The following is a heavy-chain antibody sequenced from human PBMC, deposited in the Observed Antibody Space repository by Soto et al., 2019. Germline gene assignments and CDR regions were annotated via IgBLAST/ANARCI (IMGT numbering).Heavy chain of an antibody. CDR1: GFTFSSYS. Sequence: GSLRLSCAASGFTFSSYSMNWVRQAPEKGLEWVSYISSSSRTINYADSVKGGFTSSRDNDKNSLYLQMNSLRDEDTAVYYCARDDIGVAAAGTLVYWGQGNLVTVSS. V-gene: IGHV3-48*02. J-gene: IGHJ4*02. CDR3: ARDDIGVAAAGTLVY. D-gene: IGHD6-13*01. CDR2: ISSSSRTI.